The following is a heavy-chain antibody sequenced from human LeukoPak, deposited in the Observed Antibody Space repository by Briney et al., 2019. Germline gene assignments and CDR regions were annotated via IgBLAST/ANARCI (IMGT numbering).Heavy chain of an antibody. CDR1: GFTFSNFW. Sequence: GWSLRLSCAASGFTFSNFWRHWVRQAPGKGLVWVALIYGDGSFTRYADSVKGRFTISRDNAKNTVYLQMNSLRVEDTAVYYCARVYETNGYLYWGQGSLVTVSS. CDR3: ARVYETNGYLY. J-gene: IGHJ4*02. D-gene: IGHD3-22*01. CDR2: IYGDGSFT. V-gene: IGHV3-74*01.